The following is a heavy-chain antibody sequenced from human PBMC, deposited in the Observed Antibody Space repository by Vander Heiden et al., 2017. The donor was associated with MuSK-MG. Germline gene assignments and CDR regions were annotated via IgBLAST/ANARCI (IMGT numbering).Heavy chain of an antibody. V-gene: IGHV1-69*01. CDR2: IIPIFGTA. Sequence: QVQLVQSGAEVQKPGSSVKVSCKASGGTFSSYAISWVRQAPGQGLEWMGGIIPIFGTANYAQKFQGRVTITADESTSTAYMELSSLRSEDTAVYYCVLLRYFDGGDYYYGMDVWGQGTTVTVSS. CDR1: GGTFSSYA. D-gene: IGHD3-9*01. J-gene: IGHJ6*02. CDR3: VLLRYFDGGDYYYGMDV.